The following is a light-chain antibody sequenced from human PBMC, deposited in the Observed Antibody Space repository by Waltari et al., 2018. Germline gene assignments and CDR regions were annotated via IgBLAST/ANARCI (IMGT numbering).Light chain of an antibody. CDR1: QSVSSY. CDR2: DAS. V-gene: IGKV3-11*01. J-gene: IGKJ2*01. CDR3: QQRSNWPPVT. Sequence: EIVLTQSPAALSLSPGERAPLSCRASQSVSSYLAWSQQKPGQAPRLLIYDASNRATGIPAMFSGSGSGTDFTLTISSLEPEDFAVYYCQQRSNWPPVTFGQGTKLEIK.